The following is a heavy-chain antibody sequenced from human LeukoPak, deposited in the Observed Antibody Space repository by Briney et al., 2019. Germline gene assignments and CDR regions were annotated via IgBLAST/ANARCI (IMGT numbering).Heavy chain of an antibody. J-gene: IGHJ4*02. CDR3: ARVGSDYDTRVV. CDR2: IYYSGST. CDR1: GGSISSSSYY. V-gene: IGHV4-39*07. Sequence: SETLSLTCTVSGGSISSSSYYWGWIRQPPGKGLEWIGSIYYSGSTYYNPSLKSRVTISVDTSKNQFSLKLSSVTAADTAVYYCARVGSDYDTRVVWGQGTLVTVSS. D-gene: IGHD3-22*01.